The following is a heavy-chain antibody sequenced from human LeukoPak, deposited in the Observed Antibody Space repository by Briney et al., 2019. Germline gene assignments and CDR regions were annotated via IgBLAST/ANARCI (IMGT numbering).Heavy chain of an antibody. CDR3: AKVQLERRELLPNFDS. V-gene: IGHV3-30*18. CDR1: GFTFSSYG. Sequence: GGSLRLSCAASGFTFSSYGMHWVRQVPGKGLEWVAVMSYNGQITYYADSVKGRFTISRDNSQNMLYLQMNSLRVDDTSVYYCAKVQLERRELLPNFDSWGQGTLVTVSS. CDR2: MSYNGQIT. D-gene: IGHD1-1*01. J-gene: IGHJ4*02.